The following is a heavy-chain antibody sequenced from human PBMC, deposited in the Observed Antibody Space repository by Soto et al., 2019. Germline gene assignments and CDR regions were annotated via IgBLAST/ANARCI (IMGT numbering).Heavy chain of an antibody. Sequence: QVQLVKSGGGVVQPGRSLRLSCVASGFTFSRYGMHWVRQAPGKGLEWVVFISFDGSKKYYVDSVKGRFTISRDNSKNTLYLQMNSLRVEDTAVYYCAKGRHDSSDYYSAFDYWGQGNLVTVSS. J-gene: IGHJ4*02. D-gene: IGHD3-22*01. CDR3: AKGRHDSSDYYSAFDY. CDR1: GFTFSRYG. CDR2: ISFDGSKK. V-gene: IGHV3-30*18.